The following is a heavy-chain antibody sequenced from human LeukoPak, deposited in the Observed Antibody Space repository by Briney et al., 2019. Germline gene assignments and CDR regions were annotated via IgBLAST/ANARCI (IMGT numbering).Heavy chain of an antibody. D-gene: IGHD3-10*01. CDR3: AKDLSERWFGELLYGTLDY. V-gene: IGHV3-23*01. CDR1: GFTFSSYE. J-gene: IGHJ4*02. CDR2: ISGSGGST. Sequence: GGSLRLSCAASGFTFSSYEMNWVRQAPGKGLEWVSAISGSGGSTYYADSVKGRFTISRDNSKNTLYLQMNSLRAEDTAVYYCAKDLSERWFGELLYGTLDYWGQGTLVTVSS.